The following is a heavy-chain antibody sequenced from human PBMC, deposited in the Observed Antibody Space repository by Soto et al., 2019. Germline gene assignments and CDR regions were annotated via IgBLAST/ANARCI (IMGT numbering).Heavy chain of an antibody. D-gene: IGHD6-13*01. CDR3: ATWRWDY. CDR1: GDSVSSNSGA. V-gene: IGHV6-1*01. J-gene: IGHJ4*02. CDR2: TYYRSKWYN. Sequence: ARSLTCAISGDSVSSNSGAWNWIKHSPSRGLEWLGRTYYRSKWYNDYAVSMRIRITINPDTTKNQFSLQLNPATPEDTAVYYCATWRWDYWGQGPLVTAPQ.